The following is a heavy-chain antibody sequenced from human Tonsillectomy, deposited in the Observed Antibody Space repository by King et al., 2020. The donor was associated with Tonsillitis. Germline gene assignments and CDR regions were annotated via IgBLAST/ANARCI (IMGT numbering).Heavy chain of an antibody. V-gene: IGHV2-5*02. CDR3: GHTGHYYNSSGLYPKGVDY. CDR2: IYWDDDK. D-gene: IGHD3-22*01. J-gene: IGHJ4*02. CDR1: GFSLSTSGVG. Sequence: TLKESGPTLEKPTQTLTLTCTFSGFSLSTSGVGVGWIRQPPGKALEWLALIYWDDDKRYSPVLKRRLTITKDTSKNQVVLKMTNIDPVDTATYYCGHTGHYYNSSGLYPKGVDYWGQGTLVTVSS.